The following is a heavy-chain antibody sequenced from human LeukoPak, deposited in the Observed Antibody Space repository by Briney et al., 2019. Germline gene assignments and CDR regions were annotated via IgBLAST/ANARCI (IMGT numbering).Heavy chain of an antibody. V-gene: IGHV3-23*01. Sequence: HPGGSLRLSCAASGFTFSSYAMSWVRQAPGKGLEWVSAISGSGGSTSYADSVKGRFTISRDNAKNTLYLQMNSLRAEDTAVYYCASRGIAAGTTYYMDVWGKGTTVTVSS. CDR1: GFTFSSYA. CDR3: ASRGIAAGTTYYMDV. CDR2: ISGSGGST. D-gene: IGHD2-15*01. J-gene: IGHJ6*03.